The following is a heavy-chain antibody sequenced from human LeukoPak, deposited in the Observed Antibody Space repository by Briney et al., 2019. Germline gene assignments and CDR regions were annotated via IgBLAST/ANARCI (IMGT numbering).Heavy chain of an antibody. V-gene: IGHV3-53*01. CDR2: IYSGGST. J-gene: IGHJ4*02. CDR3: ARGGDYGDYYFDY. D-gene: IGHD4-17*01. CDR1: GFTFSSHA. Sequence: PGGSLRLSCAASGFTFSSHAMGWVRQAPGKGLEWVSVIYSGGSTYYADSVKGRFTISRDNSKNTLYPQMNSLRAEDTAVYYCARGGDYGDYYFDYWGQGTLVTVSS.